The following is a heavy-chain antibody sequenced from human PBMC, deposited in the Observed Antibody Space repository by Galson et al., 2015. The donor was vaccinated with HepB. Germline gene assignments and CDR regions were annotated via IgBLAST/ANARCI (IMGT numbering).Heavy chain of an antibody. J-gene: IGHJ3*02. CDR3: AKDIDEPKIITSQSVASDI. CDR1: GFTFDDYA. CDR2: ISWNSGSI. D-gene: IGHD1-14*01. V-gene: IGHV3-9*01. Sequence: SLRLSCAASGFTFDDYAMHWVRQAPGKGLEWVSGISWNSGSIGYADSVKGRFTISRDNAKNSLYLQMNSLRAEDTALYYCAKDIDEPKIITSQSVASDIWGQGTMVTVSS.